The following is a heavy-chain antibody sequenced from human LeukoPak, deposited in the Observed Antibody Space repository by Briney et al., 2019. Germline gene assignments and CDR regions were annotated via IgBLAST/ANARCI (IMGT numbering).Heavy chain of an antibody. CDR3: ARYGGTQYYFDY. J-gene: IGHJ4*02. V-gene: IGHV4-31*03. D-gene: IGHD3-16*01. Sequence: SQTLSLTCTVSGGSISSGGYYWSWIRQHPEKGLEWIGYIYYSGSTYYNPSLKSRVTISVDTSKNQFSLKLSSVTAADTAVYYCARYGGTQYYFDYWGQGTLVTVSS. CDR2: IYYSGST. CDR1: GGSISSGGYY.